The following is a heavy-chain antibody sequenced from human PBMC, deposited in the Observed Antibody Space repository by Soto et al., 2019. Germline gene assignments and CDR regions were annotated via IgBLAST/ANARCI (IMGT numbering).Heavy chain of an antibody. D-gene: IGHD4-4*01. Sequence: GASVKVSCKASGYTFTGYYMHWVRQAPGQGVEWMGRINPNSGGTNYAQKFQGRVTMTRDTSISTAYMELSRLRSDDTAVYYCASEGLRAPTGYYGMDVWGQGTTVTVSS. CDR3: ASEGLRAPTGYYGMDV. CDR2: INPNSGGT. CDR1: GYTFTGYY. V-gene: IGHV1-2*06. J-gene: IGHJ6*02.